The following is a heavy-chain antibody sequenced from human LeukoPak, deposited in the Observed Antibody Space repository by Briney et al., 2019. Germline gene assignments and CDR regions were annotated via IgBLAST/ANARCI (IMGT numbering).Heavy chain of an antibody. CDR1: GFAFSNYG. D-gene: IGHD3-10*01. CDR2: IWYDASNK. CDR3: ARAGEGFDP. V-gene: IGHV3-33*01. J-gene: IGHJ3*01. Sequence: GRFLRLSCAASGFAFSNYGMHWVRQAPGKGLEWVAVIWYDASNKYYGDSVKGRFTISRDNSKNTLYLQMSSLRAEDTAIYYCARAGEGFDPWGQGTKVTVSS.